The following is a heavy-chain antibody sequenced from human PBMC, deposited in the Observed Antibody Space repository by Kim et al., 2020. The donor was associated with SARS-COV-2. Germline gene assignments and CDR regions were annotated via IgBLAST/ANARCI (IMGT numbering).Heavy chain of an antibody. Sequence: ASVKVSCKASGYTFTGYYMHWVRQAPGQGLEWMGRINPNSGGTNYAQKFQGRVTMTRDTSISTAYMELSRLRSDDTAVYYCARDGPTYSSSSSYWGQGTLVTVSS. CDR2: INPNSGGT. CDR3: ARDGPTYSSSSSY. V-gene: IGHV1-2*06. CDR1: GYTFTGYY. J-gene: IGHJ4*02. D-gene: IGHD6-6*01.